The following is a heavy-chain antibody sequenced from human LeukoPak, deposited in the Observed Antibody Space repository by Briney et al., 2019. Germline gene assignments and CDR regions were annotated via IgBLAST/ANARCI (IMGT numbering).Heavy chain of an antibody. CDR2: FVPEDDET. D-gene: IGHD7-27*01. CDR3: ATIAPGDLFDS. V-gene: IGHV1-24*01. Sequence: GASVKVSRKVSGSTLTEFSIHWVRQAPGKGLEWMGGFVPEDDETIYAQSFQGRVTMTEDTSTDTAYMELSSLRSEDTAMYYCATIAPGDLFDSWGQGTLVTVSS. J-gene: IGHJ4*02. CDR1: GSTLTEFS.